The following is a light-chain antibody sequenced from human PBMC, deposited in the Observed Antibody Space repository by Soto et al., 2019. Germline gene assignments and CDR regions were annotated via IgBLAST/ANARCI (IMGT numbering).Light chain of an antibody. J-gene: IGLJ1*01. Sequence: QSVLTQPASVSGSPGQSITISCTGTSSDVGGYNHVSWYQQHPGKAPKLMIYEVSRRPSGVSNRFSGSKSGNTASLTISGLEAEDVADYYCTSYTSSSTLYVFGSGTK. CDR1: SSDVGGYNH. CDR3: TSYTSSSTLYV. CDR2: EVS. V-gene: IGLV2-14*01.